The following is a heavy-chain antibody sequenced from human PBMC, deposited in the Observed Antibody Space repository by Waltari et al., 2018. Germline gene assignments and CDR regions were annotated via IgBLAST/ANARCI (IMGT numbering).Heavy chain of an antibody. V-gene: IGHV4-4*07. CDR3: ARVFWTSASSGVSCLDP. CDR1: GGSISSYY. Sequence: QVQLQESGPGLVKPSETLSLTCTVSGGSISSYYWSWIRQPAGKGREWIGRIYISGSTNYNPALKSRVTMSLDTSKNHFALTLSSVTAADTAVYYCARVFWTSASSGVSCLDPWGQGTLVTVSS. CDR2: IYISGST. J-gene: IGHJ5*02. D-gene: IGHD3-3*01.